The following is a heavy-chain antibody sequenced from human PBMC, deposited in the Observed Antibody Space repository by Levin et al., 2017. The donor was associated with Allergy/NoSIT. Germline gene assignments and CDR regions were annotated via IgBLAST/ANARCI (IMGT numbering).Heavy chain of an antibody. CDR3: AKDRAPWIQVWISFRMEV. CDR1: GFPFDDYA. J-gene: IGHJ6*02. Sequence: SLKISCAASGFPFDDYAMHWVRQTPGRGPEWVSGICWNSGDLAYADSVKGRFTISRDKAKSSLYLQMNSLRAEDTALYYCAKDRAPWIQVWISFRMEVWGQGTTVTVSS. CDR2: ICWNSGDL. V-gene: IGHV3-9*01. D-gene: IGHD5-18*01.